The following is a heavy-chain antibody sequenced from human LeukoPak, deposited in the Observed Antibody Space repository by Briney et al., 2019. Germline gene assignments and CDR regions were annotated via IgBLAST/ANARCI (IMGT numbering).Heavy chain of an antibody. D-gene: IGHD2-2*01. V-gene: IGHV3-23*01. CDR3: ARGETSSYDY. J-gene: IGHJ4*02. Sequence: QTGGSLRLSCAASGFSFSGYAMGWVRQSAGQGLESVSGIIGSGTATYYADSVKARFTISRDNSKTMLNLQMDRLRAEDTAVYYCARGETSSYDYWGQGTLVTVSS. CDR2: IIGSGTAT. CDR1: GFSFSGYA.